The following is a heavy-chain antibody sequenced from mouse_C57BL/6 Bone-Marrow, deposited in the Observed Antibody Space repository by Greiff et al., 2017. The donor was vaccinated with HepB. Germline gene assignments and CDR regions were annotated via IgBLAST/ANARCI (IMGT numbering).Heavy chain of an antibody. CDR1: GYTFTSYW. CDR3: ARPREGNSWCAY. J-gene: IGHJ3*01. CDR2: INPSNGGT. V-gene: IGHV1-53*01. Sequence: QVQLQQSGTELVKPGASVKLSCKASGYTFTSYWMHWVKQRPGQGLEWIGNINPSNGGTNYNEKCKSKATLTVDKSSSTAYMQLSSLTSEDSAVYYCARPREGNSWCAYWGQGTLVTVSA. D-gene: IGHD2-1*01.